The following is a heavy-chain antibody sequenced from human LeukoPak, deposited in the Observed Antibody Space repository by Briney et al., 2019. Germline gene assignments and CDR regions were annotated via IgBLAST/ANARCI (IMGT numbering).Heavy chain of an antibody. J-gene: IGHJ3*02. Sequence: SETLSLTCAVYGRSSSGYYWTWIRQPPGKGLEWIGEINHSGSTNYNPSLKSRVTISVDTSKNQFSLKLSSVTAADTAVYYCASPTSYCSSSSCWDAFDIWGQGTMVTVSS. CDR1: GRSSSGYY. CDR3: ASPTSYCSSSSCWDAFDI. CDR2: INHSGST. D-gene: IGHD2-2*01. V-gene: IGHV4-34*01.